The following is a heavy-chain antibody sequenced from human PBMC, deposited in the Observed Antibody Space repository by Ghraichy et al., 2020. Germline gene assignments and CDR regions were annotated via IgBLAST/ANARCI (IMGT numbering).Heavy chain of an antibody. D-gene: IGHD3-10*01. Sequence: ASVKVSCKASGYTFTGYYMHWVRQAPGQGLEWMGWINPNSGGTNYAQKFQGRVTMTRDTSISTAYMELSRLRSDETAVYYCARESVLRWFGVPMDVWGQGTTVTVSS. CDR3: ARESVLRWFGVPMDV. V-gene: IGHV1-2*02. J-gene: IGHJ6*02. CDR2: INPNSGGT. CDR1: GYTFTGYY.